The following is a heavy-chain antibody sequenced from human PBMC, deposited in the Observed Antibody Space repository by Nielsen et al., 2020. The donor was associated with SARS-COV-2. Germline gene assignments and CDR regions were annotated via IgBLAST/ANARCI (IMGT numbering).Heavy chain of an antibody. CDR2: ISYDGTKT. D-gene: IGHD6-6*01. Sequence: GESLKISCAASGFTFNTYWVHWVRQAPGKGLEWVAIISYDGTKTFYADSVKGRFTISRDNSKNTLYLQMNSLRVEDTAVYYCVKWVQLDLGYYYHGMDVWGQGTTVTVSS. V-gene: IGHV3-30*18. CDR3: VKWVQLDLGYYYHGMDV. J-gene: IGHJ6*02. CDR1: GFTFNTYW.